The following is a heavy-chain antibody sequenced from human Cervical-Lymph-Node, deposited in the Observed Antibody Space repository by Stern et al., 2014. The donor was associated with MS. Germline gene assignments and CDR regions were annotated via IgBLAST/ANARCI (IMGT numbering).Heavy chain of an antibody. V-gene: IGHV3-30*04. Sequence: QVQLVESGGGVVQPGRSLRLSCAASGFTFNSYAMHWVRQAPGKGLEWLAVISYTGRDKYYADSVKGRFTISRVNAQNTLHLQMNSLRPEDTAVYYCARLGYDFWSGLDFWGQGTLVTVSS. CDR3: ARLGYDFWSGLDF. CDR1: GFTFNSYA. D-gene: IGHD3-3*01. J-gene: IGHJ4*02. CDR2: ISYTGRDK.